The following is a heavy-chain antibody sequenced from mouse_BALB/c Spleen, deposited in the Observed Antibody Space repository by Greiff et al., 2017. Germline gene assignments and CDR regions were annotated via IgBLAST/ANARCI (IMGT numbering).Heavy chain of an antibody. V-gene: IGHV1-69*01. CDR1: GYTFTDYW. J-gene: IGHJ4*01. Sequence: VQLQQPGAELVMPGASVKMSCKASGYTFTDYWMHWVKQRPGQGLEWIGAIDTSDSYTSYNQKFKGKATLTVDESSSTAYMQLSSLTSEDSAVYYCARRGYDYDGRRAGYAMDYWGQGTSVTVSS. CDR2: IDTSDSYT. CDR3: ARRGYDYDGRRAGYAMDY. D-gene: IGHD2-4*01.